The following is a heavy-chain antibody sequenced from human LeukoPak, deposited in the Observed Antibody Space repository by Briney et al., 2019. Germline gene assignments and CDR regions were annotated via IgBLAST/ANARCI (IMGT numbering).Heavy chain of an antibody. CDR2: ITGSGGTT. V-gene: IGHV3-23*01. Sequence: PGGSLRLSCTAPGFTFTNYGMSWVRQAPGKGLEWVSTITGSGGTTYYADSVKGRFTISRDNSKNTLYLQMNSLRAEDTAVYYCAKDTKYGYYDFWSGYHWGQGTLVTVSS. CDR3: AKDTKYGYYDFWSGYH. D-gene: IGHD3-3*01. CDR1: GFTFTNYG. J-gene: IGHJ4*02.